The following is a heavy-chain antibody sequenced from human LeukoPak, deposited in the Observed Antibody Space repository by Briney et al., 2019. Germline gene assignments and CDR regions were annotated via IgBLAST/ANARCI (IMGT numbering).Heavy chain of an antibody. D-gene: IGHD3-10*01. CDR3: ARERVARGENFDS. Sequence: ASVKVSCKASGYTFTSYGISWVRQAPGQGLEWMGWISAYNGNTNYAQKLQGRVTMTTDTSATTAYMELRNLRSDDTAVYYCARERVARGENFDSWGQGTLVTVSS. J-gene: IGHJ4*02. CDR2: ISAYNGNT. CDR1: GYTFTSYG. V-gene: IGHV1-18*01.